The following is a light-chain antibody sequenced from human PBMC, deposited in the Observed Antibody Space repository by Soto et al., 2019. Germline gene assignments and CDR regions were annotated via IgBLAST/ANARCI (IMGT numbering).Light chain of an antibody. CDR1: RGVSTW. CDR3: QQAASFPIT. CDR2: TAS. J-gene: IGKJ5*01. Sequence: DMQMTQSPSSVSASVGDRVTITCRASRGVSTWLAWYQQKPGKAPNLLIYTASSLQSGVPSRFSGSGSGTDFTLTINGLQPEDFATYYCQQAASFPITFGQGTRLEIK. V-gene: IGKV1-12*01.